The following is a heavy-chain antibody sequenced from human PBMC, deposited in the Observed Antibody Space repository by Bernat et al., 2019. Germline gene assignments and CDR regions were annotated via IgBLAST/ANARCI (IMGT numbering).Heavy chain of an antibody. D-gene: IGHD5-24*01. V-gene: IGHV3-49*04. CDR2: IRSKAYGGTT. J-gene: IGHJ4*02. Sequence: EVQLVESGGGLVQPGRSLRLSCTASGFTFGDYAMSWVRQAPGKGLEWVGFIRSKAYGGTTEYAASVKGRFTISRDDSKSNAYLQMNSLKTEDTAVYYCTREANEMATINYFDYWGQGTLVTVSS. CDR3: TREANEMATINYFDY. CDR1: GFTFGDYA.